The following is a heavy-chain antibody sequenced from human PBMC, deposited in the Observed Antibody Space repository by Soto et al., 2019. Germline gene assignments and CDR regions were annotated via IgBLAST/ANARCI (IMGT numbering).Heavy chain of an antibody. CDR3: ARGHTGLRFLEWYYYYYMDV. Sequence: ASVKVSCKASGHTFTKYDINRVRQATGQRPEWMGWMNPNSGNTGYAQKFQGRVTMTRNTSISTAYMELSSLRSEDTAVYYCARGHTGLRFLEWYYYYYMDVWGKGTTVTVSS. CDR1: GHTFTKYD. CDR2: MNPNSGNT. J-gene: IGHJ6*03. V-gene: IGHV1-8*01. D-gene: IGHD3-3*01.